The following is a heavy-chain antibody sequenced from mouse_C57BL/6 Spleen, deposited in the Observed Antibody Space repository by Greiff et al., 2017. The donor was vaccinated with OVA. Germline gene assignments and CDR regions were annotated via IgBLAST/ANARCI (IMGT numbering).Heavy chain of an antibody. D-gene: IGHD1-1*01. CDR1: GYTFTEYT. Sequence: VQLQQSGAELVKPGASVKLSCKASGYTFTEYTIHWVKQRSGQGLEWIGWFYPGSGSIKYNEKFKDKATLTADKSSSTVYMELSRLTSEDSAVYFCARHEGDYYGSSPYAMDYWGKGTSVTVSS. J-gene: IGHJ4*01. V-gene: IGHV1-62-2*01. CDR3: ARHEGDYYGSSPYAMDY. CDR2: FYPGSGSI.